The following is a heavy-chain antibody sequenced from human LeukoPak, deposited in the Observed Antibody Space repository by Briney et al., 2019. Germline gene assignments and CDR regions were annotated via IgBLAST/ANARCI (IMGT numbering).Heavy chain of an antibody. V-gene: IGHV3-66*01. CDR2: IYSGGST. CDR3: ARVLYYDSSGYIWD. D-gene: IGHD3-22*01. J-gene: IGHJ4*02. CDR1: EFSVGSNY. Sequence: GGSLRLSCAASEFSVGSNYMSWVRQAPGKGLEWVSVIYSGGSTYYADSVKGRFTISRDNSKNTLYLQMNSLRAEDTAVYYCARVLYYDSSGYIWDWGQGTLVTVSS.